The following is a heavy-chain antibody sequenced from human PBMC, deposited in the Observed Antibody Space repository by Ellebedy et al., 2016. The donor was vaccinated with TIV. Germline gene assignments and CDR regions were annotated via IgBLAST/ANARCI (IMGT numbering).Heavy chain of an antibody. V-gene: IGHV4-38-2*02. CDR1: GYSISSGYY. CDR2: IYHSGST. D-gene: IGHD3-22*01. CDR3: ARGFGDYYDSSGYGA. Sequence: SETLSLXXTVSGYSISSGYYWGWIRQPPGKGLEWIGSIYHSGSTYYNPSLKSRVTISVDTSKNQFSLKLSSVTAADTAVYYCARGFGDYYDSSGYGAWGQGTLVTVSS. J-gene: IGHJ5*02.